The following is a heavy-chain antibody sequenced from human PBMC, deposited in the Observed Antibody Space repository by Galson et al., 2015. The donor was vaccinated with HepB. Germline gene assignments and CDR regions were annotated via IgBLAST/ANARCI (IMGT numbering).Heavy chain of an antibody. D-gene: IGHD2/OR15-2a*01. J-gene: IGHJ4*02. Sequence: SLRLSCAASGFIFSRYGMHWVRQAPGKGLEWVAVISNDGNDRHYADSVKGRFTISRDNSKSTLYLQMNSLRPEDTAVYYCGRERVHTIRGNIGHWGQGTLVTVSS. V-gene: IGHV3-30*03. CDR3: GRERVHTIRGNIGH. CDR2: ISNDGNDR. CDR1: GFIFSRYG.